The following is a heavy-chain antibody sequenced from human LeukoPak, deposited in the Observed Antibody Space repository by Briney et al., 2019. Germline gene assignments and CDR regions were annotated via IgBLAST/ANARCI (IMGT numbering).Heavy chain of an antibody. J-gene: IGHJ4*02. D-gene: IGHD5-18*01. V-gene: IGHV3-23*01. CDR1: GFPFSAYA. CDR2: ISASGDTT. Sequence: TGGSLRLSCAASGFPFSAYAMSWVRQAPGKGLECVSAISASGDTTYYADSVRGRFTISRDNSKNTLYLQMNSLRAGDTALYYCAKESLRGHSYGFDNWGQGTLVTVSS. CDR3: AKESLRGHSYGFDN.